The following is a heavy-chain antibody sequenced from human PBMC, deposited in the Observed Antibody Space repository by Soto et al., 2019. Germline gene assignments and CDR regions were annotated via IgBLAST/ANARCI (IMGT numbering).Heavy chain of an antibody. J-gene: IGHJ4*02. V-gene: IGHV3-21*01. CDR1: GFNFNTYT. CDR3: ASLSRFALDY. CDR2: ISSSSSYI. Sequence: LRLSCAASGFNFNTYTMNWVRQAPGKGLKWVSSISSSSSYINYANSVKGRFTISRDNAKNSLYLQMNSLRAEATAVYYCASLSRFALDYWGQGTLVTVSS. D-gene: IGHD3-10*01.